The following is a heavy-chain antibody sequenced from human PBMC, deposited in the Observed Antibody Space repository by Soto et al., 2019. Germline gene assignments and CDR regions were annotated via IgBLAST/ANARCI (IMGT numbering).Heavy chain of an antibody. CDR3: TIPRGPMIRP. D-gene: IGHD3-22*01. Sequence: PGGSLRLSCAASGFTFSDHYMDWVRQAPGKGLEWVGRSRNKANSYITEYAASVEGRFTISRDDSKNTMYLQMNSLKTEDTAVYYCTIPRGPMIRPWGQGTLVTVSS. CDR1: GFTFSDHY. J-gene: IGHJ5*02. CDR2: SRNKANSYIT. V-gene: IGHV3-72*01.